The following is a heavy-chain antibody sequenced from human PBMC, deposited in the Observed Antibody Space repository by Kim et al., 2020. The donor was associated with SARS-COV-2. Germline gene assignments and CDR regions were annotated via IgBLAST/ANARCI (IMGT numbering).Heavy chain of an antibody. CDR3: ARHGKECGKYYDFWSGSLGDAFDI. CDR1: GYSFTSYW. Sequence: GESLKISCKGSGYSFTSYWISWVRQMPGKGLEWMGRIDPSDSYTNYSPSFQGHVTISADKSISTAYLQWSSLKASDTAMYYCARHGKECGKYYDFWSGSLGDAFDIWGQGTMVTVSS. J-gene: IGHJ3*02. V-gene: IGHV5-10-1*01. D-gene: IGHD3-3*01. CDR2: IDPSDSYT.